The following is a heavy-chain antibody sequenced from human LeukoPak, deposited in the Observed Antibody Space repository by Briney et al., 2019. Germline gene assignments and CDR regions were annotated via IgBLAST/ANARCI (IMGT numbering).Heavy chain of an antibody. Sequence: PSETLSLTCAVCGGSFSGYYWSWIRQPPGRGLEWIGEINHSGSTNYNPSLKSRVTISVDTSKNQFSLKLSSVTAADTAVYYCARDSLGYCSSTSCKTHNWFDPWGQGTLVTVSS. J-gene: IGHJ5*02. CDR3: ARDSLGYCSSTSCKTHNWFDP. CDR1: GGSFSGYY. D-gene: IGHD2-2*01. V-gene: IGHV4-34*01. CDR2: INHSGST.